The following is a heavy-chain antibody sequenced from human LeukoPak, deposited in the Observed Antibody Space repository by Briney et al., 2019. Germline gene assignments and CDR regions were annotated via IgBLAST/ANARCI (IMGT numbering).Heavy chain of an antibody. D-gene: IGHD5-24*01. V-gene: IGHV3-21*01. CDR2: ISSSSSYI. J-gene: IGHJ6*03. CDR3: ARGMATIDGYYYYMDV. CDR1: GFTFSSYS. Sequence: PGGSLRLSCVASGFTFSSYSMNWVRQAPGKGLEWVSSISSSSSYIYYADSVKGRFTISRDNAKNSLYLQMNSLRAEDTAVYYCARGMATIDGYYYYMDVRGKGTTVTVSS.